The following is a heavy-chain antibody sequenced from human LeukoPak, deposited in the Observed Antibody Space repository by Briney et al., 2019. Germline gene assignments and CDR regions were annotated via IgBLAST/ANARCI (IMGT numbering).Heavy chain of an antibody. J-gene: IGHJ4*02. V-gene: IGHV3-23*01. Sequence: PEGSLRLSCAASGYSFTAYGMGWVRQAPGKGPEWVAAISFNTHYPDSVKGRFTISRDNSKNTLYLQMNNLRAEDTAVYYCVKGHTDYYFTIDSWGQGTLVTVSS. CDR3: VKGHTDYYFTIDS. D-gene: IGHD2/OR15-2a*01. CDR1: GYSFTAYG. CDR2: ISFNT.